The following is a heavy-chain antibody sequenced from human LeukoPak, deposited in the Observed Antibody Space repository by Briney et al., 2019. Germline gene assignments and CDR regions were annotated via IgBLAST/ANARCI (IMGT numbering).Heavy chain of an antibody. J-gene: IGHJ5*02. CDR3: ARGDLEEQLRWFDP. Sequence: SETLSLTCTVSGGSISGYYWSWIRQSPGKGLEWIGFVHSSGNTNYNPSLKSRVTISVDTSKNQFSLQLDSVTPEDTAVYYCARGDLEEQLRWFDPWGQGTLVTVSS. D-gene: IGHD6-6*01. V-gene: IGHV4-59*12. CDR1: GGSISGYY. CDR2: VHSSGNT.